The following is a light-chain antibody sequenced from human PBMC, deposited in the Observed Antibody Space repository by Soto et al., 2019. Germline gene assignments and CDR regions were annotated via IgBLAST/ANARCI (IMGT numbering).Light chain of an antibody. CDR3: QQYNNWPLGT. CDR2: GAS. V-gene: IGKV3-15*01. CDR1: ETVGDN. J-gene: IGKJ1*01. Sequence: ETAMTQSPVTLSLSPGERATLSCRASETVGDNVAWYQQKPGQPPTLLIYGASTRAPGVAARFSGSGSGTDFILTISSLQSDDFAFYYCQQYNNWPLGTFGQGTRVEI.